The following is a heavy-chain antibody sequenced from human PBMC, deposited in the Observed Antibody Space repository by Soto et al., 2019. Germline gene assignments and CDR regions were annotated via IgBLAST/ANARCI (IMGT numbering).Heavy chain of an antibody. CDR3: ASSRRGGDAFDI. Sequence: GGSLRLSCAASGFTFSSYSMNWVRQAPGKGLEWVSSISSSSSYIYYADSVKGRFTISRDNAKNSLYLQMNSLRAEDTAVYYCASSRRGGDAFDIWGQGTMVTVSS. CDR2: ISSSSSYI. J-gene: IGHJ3*02. CDR1: GFTFSSYS. V-gene: IGHV3-21*01. D-gene: IGHD3-16*01.